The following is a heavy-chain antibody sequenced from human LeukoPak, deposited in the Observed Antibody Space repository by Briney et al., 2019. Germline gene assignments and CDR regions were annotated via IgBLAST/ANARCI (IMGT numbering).Heavy chain of an antibody. Sequence: GGSLRLSCAASGFTFSNAWMSWVRQAPGKGLEWVANIKQDGSEKYYVDSVKGRFTISRDNAKNSLYLQMNSLRAEDTAVYYCARGLDFWNTWGQGTLVTVSS. V-gene: IGHV3-7*01. D-gene: IGHD3/OR15-3a*01. CDR1: GFTFSNAW. J-gene: IGHJ4*02. CDR2: IKQDGSEK. CDR3: ARGLDFWNT.